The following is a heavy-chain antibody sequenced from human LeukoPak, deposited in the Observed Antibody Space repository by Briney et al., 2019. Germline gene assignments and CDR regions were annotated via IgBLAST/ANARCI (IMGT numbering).Heavy chain of an antibody. CDR1: GGSIRSSSIYF. CDR2: IYYSGST. V-gene: IGHV4-39*01. Sequence: PSETLSLTCTVSGGSIRSSSIYFWSWIRQPPGKGLEWIATIYYSGSTYYSPSLKSRVTMSVDTSKNQFSLKLSSVTAADTAVYYCARGNLQWLLWFGEFVYNWFDPWGQGTLVTVSS. J-gene: IGHJ5*02. CDR3: ARGNLQWLLWFGEFVYNWFDP. D-gene: IGHD3-10*01.